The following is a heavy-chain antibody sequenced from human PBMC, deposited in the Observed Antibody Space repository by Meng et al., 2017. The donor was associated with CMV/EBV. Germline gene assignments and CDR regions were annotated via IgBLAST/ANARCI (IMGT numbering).Heavy chain of an antibody. V-gene: IGHV4-34*01. J-gene: IGHJ6*02. CDR3: ARGDPVLRFLEWLPRYYGMDV. D-gene: IGHD3-3*01. CDR2: INHSGST. CDR1: GGSFSGYY. Sequence: GSLRLSCAVYGGSFSGYYWSWIRQPPGKGLEWIGEINHSGSTNYNPPLKSRVTISVDTSKNQFSLKLSSVTAADTAVYYCARGDPVLRFLEWLPRYYGMDVWGQGTTVTVSS.